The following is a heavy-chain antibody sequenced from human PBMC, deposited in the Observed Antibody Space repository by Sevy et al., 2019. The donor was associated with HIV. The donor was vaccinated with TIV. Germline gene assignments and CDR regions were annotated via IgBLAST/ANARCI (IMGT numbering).Heavy chain of an antibody. D-gene: IGHD2-2*01. CDR2: IRSKANSYAT. J-gene: IGHJ6*02. CDR3: TRLLYCSSTSYHNGVYYYGMDV. CDR1: GFTFSGSA. Sequence: GGSLRLSCAASGFTFSGSAMHWVRQASGKGLEWVGRIRSKANSYATAYAASVKGRFTISRDDSKNTAYLQMNSLKTEDTAVYYCTRLLYCSSTSYHNGVYYYGMDVWGQGTTVTVSS. V-gene: IGHV3-73*01.